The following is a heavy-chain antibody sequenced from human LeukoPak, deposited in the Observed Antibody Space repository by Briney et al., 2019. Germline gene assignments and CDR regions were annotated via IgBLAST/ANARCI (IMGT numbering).Heavy chain of an antibody. CDR2: INPKSGGT. CDR3: AGSLGYCTSNVCYLKY. Sequence: ASVKVSCKASGFTFTSYYMHWMRQAPGQGPEWMGWINPKSGGTNYARKLQGRVTMTTDTSTSTAYMELRSLRSDDTAVYYCAGSLGYCTSNVCYLKYWGQGTLVTVSS. V-gene: IGHV1-2*02. J-gene: IGHJ4*02. D-gene: IGHD2-8*01. CDR1: GFTFTSYY.